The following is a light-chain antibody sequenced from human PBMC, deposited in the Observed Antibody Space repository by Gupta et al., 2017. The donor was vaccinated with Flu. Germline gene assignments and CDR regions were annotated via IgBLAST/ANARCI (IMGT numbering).Light chain of an antibody. J-gene: IGLJ1*01. CDR1: SSDVGGYNY. CDR2: DVS. CDR3: SSYTSSSTLV. V-gene: IGLV2-14*01. Sequence: QSALTQPASVSGSPGQSITISCPGTSSDVGGYNYVSWYQQHPGKAPKLMIYDVSSRPSGVSDRFSGSKSGNTASLTISGLQAEDEADYYCSSYTSSSTLVFGTGTKVTVL.